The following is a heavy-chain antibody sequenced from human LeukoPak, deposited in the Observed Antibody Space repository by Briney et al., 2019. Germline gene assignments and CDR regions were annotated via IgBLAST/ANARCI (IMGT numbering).Heavy chain of an antibody. V-gene: IGHV7-4-1*02. CDR1: GYTFTSYA. D-gene: IGHD6-13*01. J-gene: IGHJ4*02. CDR3: AREFSSSWYLVNFDY. CDR2: INTNTGNP. Sequence: ASAKVSCKASGYTFTSYAMNWVRQAPGQGLEWMGWINTNTGNPTYAQGFTGRFVFSLDTSVSTAYLQISSLKAEDTAVYYCAREFSSSWYLVNFDYWGQGTLVTVSS.